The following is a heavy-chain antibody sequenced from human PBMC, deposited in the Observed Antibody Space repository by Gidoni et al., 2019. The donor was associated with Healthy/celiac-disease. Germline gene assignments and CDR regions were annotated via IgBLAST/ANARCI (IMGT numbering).Heavy chain of an antibody. CDR1: GGSFSGYY. V-gene: IGHV4-34*01. CDR3: AREGKQLWSKVPSALDI. Sequence: QVQLQQWGAGLLKPSETLSLTCAVYGGSFSGYYWSWIRQPPGTGLEWIGEINHSGRTNYTPSLKSRVTISVDTSKNQFSLKLSSVTAADTAVYYCAREGKQLWSKVPSALDIWGQGTMVTVSS. D-gene: IGHD5-18*01. CDR2: INHSGRT. J-gene: IGHJ3*02.